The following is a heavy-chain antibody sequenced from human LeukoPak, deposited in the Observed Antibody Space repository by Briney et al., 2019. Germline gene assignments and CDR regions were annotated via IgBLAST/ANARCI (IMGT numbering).Heavy chain of an antibody. CDR3: ARHGQKKVAGFTVTKEVLAYWFDP. CDR2: INPNSGGT. D-gene: IGHD4-17*01. CDR1: GYTFTGYY. J-gene: IGHJ5*02. Sequence: GASVKVSCKASGYTFTGYYMHWVRQAPGQGLEWMGRINPNSGGTNYAQKFQGRVTMTRDTSISTAYMELSRLRSDDTAVYYCARHGQKKVAGFTVTKEVLAYWFDPWGQGTLVTVSS. V-gene: IGHV1-2*06.